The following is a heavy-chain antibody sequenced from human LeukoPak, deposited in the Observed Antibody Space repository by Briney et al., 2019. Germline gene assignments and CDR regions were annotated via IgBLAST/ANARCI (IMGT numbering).Heavy chain of an antibody. Sequence: ASVKVSCKASGYTFTGYYMHWVRQAPGQGLEWMGWINPNSGGTNYAQKFQGRVTMTRDTSISTVYMELSSLRSGDTAIYYCARSTETRFSVFDPWGQGTLVTVSS. CDR2: INPNSGGT. J-gene: IGHJ5*02. CDR3: ARSTETRFSVFDP. CDR1: GYTFTGYY. D-gene: IGHD4-17*01. V-gene: IGHV1-2*02.